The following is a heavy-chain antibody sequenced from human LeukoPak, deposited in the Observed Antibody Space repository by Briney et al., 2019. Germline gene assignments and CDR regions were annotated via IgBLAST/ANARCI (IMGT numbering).Heavy chain of an antibody. J-gene: IGHJ4*02. D-gene: IGHD4-23*01. CDR2: TIPIFGTA. CDR3: ARSLLGNAAPHPFDY. V-gene: IGHV1-69*05. Sequence: SVKVSCKASGGTFSSYAISWVRQAPGQGLEWMGGTIPIFGTANYAQKFQGRVTITTDESTSTAYMELSSLRSEDTAVYYCARSLLGNAAPHPFDYWGQGTLVTVSS. CDR1: GGTFSSYA.